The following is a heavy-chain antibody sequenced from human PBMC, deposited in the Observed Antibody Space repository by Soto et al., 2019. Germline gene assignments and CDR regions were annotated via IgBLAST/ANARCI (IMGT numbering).Heavy chain of an antibody. D-gene: IGHD3-16*01. CDR2: IYFTGIT. CDR3: ARDTGVGGSMVDS. CDR1: GGSITAYY. J-gene: IGHJ4*02. Sequence: SETLSLTCSVSGGSITAYYWSWIRQSPGKGLEWIGYIYFTGITTYSPSLESRATISLDTPKNQFSLRLRSVTAADTAVYYCARDTGVGGSMVDSCGPGTLVTVSS. V-gene: IGHV4-59*12.